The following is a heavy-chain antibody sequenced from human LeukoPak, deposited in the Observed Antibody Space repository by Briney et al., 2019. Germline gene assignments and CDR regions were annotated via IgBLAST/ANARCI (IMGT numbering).Heavy chain of an antibody. CDR3: ARRVGSSWAGDWFDP. D-gene: IGHD6-13*01. CDR1: GYTFTSYG. Sequence: ASVKVSCKASGYTFTSYGISWVRQAPGQGLEWMGWISAYNGNTNYAQKLQGRVTMTTDTSTSTAYMELRSLRSDDTAVYYCARRVGSSWAGDWFDPWGQGTLVTVSS. J-gene: IGHJ5*02. CDR2: ISAYNGNT. V-gene: IGHV1-18*01.